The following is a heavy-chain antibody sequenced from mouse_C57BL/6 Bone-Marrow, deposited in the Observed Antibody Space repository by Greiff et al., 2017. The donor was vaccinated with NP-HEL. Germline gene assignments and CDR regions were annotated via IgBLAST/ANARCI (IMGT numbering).Heavy chain of an antibody. CDR3: AILGWGLDWYFDV. CDR2: IHPSDSDT. D-gene: IGHD1-1*02. J-gene: IGHJ1*03. Sequence: VQLQQSGAELVKPGASVKVSCKASGYTFTSYWMHWVKQRPGQGLEWIRRIHPSDSDTNYNQKFKGKATLTVDKSSSTAYMQLSSLTSEDSAVYYWAILGWGLDWYFDVWGTGTTVTVSS. V-gene: IGHV1-74*01. CDR1: GYTFTSYW.